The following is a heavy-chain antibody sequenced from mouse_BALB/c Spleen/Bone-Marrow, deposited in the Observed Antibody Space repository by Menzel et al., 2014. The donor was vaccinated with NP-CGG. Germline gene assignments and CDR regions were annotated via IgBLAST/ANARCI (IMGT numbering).Heavy chain of an antibody. Sequence: VQVVESGPGLVAPSQSLSITCTISGFSLTRYGVHWVRQPPGKGLEWLVVIWSDGSTTYNSALKSRLSITKDNSKSQVFLKMNSLQTDDTAMYYCARNGNFFAMDSWGQGTSATVSS. CDR2: IWSDGST. D-gene: IGHD2-1*01. CDR1: GFSLTRYG. CDR3: ARNGNFFAMDS. V-gene: IGHV2-6-1*01. J-gene: IGHJ4*01.